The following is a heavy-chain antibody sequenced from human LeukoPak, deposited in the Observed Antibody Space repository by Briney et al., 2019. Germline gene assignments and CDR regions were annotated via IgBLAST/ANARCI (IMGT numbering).Heavy chain of an antibody. CDR2: IKQDGSEK. Sequence: GGSLRLSCAASGFTFSSYWMSWVRQAPGKGLEWVANIKQDGSEKYYVDSVKGRFTISRDNAKNSLYLQMNSLRAEDTAVYYCAKDRVVPAAHYMDVWGKGTTVTISS. V-gene: IGHV3-7*01. CDR3: AKDRVVPAAHYMDV. D-gene: IGHD2-2*01. J-gene: IGHJ6*03. CDR1: GFTFSSYW.